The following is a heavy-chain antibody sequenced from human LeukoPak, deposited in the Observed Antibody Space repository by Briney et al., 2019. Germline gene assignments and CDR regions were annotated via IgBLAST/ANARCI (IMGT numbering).Heavy chain of an antibody. D-gene: IGHD5-18*01. CDR1: GFTFSSYE. V-gene: IGHV3-48*03. CDR2: ISSSGSTI. Sequence: GGSLRLSCAASGFTFSSYEMNWVRQAPGKGLEWVSYISSSGSTIYYADSVKGRFTISRDNAKNSPYLQMNSLRAEDTAVYYCARDSGYSSFDYWGQGTLVTVSS. J-gene: IGHJ4*02. CDR3: ARDSGYSSFDY.